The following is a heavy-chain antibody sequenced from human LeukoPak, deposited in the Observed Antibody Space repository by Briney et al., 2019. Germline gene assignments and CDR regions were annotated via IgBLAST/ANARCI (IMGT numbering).Heavy chain of an antibody. CDR3: ARDRVEHWGEYSYGPGFDY. D-gene: IGHD5-18*01. J-gene: IGHJ4*02. V-gene: IGHV1-46*01. CDR1: GYTFTSNY. Sequence: GASVKVSCKASGYTFTSNYIHWVRQAPGQGLEWMGMIYPRDGSTSYAQKFQGRVTVTRDTSTSTVHMELSGLRSEDTAVYYCARDRVEHWGEYSYGPGFDYWGQGTLVTVSS. CDR2: IYPRDGST.